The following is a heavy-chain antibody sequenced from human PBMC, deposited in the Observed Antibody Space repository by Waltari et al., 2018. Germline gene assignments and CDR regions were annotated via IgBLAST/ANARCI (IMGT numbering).Heavy chain of an antibody. CDR1: GFLVEATY. J-gene: IGHJ4*02. Sequence: EVNLVESGGGLVQPGGSLSLSCAASGFLVEATYITLVRQAAGKGLEWVSVIYSGITTYYADSAKDRFIISRDNSKNTLFLQMNSLRAEDTAVYYCARGHCTGGSCHSGDNFDLWGQGTLVTVSS. V-gene: IGHV3-53*03. D-gene: IGHD2-15*01. CDR3: ARGHCTGGSCHSGDNFDL. CDR2: IYSGITT.